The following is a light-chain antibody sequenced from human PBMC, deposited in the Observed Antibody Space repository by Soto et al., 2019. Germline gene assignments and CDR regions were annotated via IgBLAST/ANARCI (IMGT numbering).Light chain of an antibody. CDR1: QTITTY. Sequence: DIQMTQSPSSLSASVGDRIIITCRASQTITTYLNWYQQKPGKAPRVLIYDAYKLQSGVPTRFSGSGSGTDFTLTIRNLQPEDFATYYCQQSYTIPLTFGGGTKVEIK. V-gene: IGKV1-39*01. CDR2: DAY. J-gene: IGKJ4*01. CDR3: QQSYTIPLT.